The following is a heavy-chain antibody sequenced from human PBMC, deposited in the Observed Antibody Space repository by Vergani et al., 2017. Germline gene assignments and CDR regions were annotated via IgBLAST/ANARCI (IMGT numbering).Heavy chain of an antibody. CDR1: GGSISSSSHY. V-gene: IGHV4-39*07. Sequence: QLQLQESGPGLVKPSETLSLTCTVSGGSISSSSHYWGWIRQPPGKGLEWIGSIYYSGSTYYNPSLKSRVTISVDTSKNQFSLKLSSVTAADTAVYYCARDLIGDDAFDIWGQGTMVTVSS. CDR3: ARDLIGDDAFDI. D-gene: IGHD3-10*01. CDR2: IYYSGST. J-gene: IGHJ3*02.